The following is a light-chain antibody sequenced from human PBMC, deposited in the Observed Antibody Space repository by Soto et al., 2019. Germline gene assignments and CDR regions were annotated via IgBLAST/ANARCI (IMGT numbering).Light chain of an antibody. Sequence: EIVMTQSPLTLSASPGERAIFSCRASQSVGSNIAWYQQKPGQAPRLLIYDASNRATGIPARFSGSGSGTDFTLTISSLEPEDFAVYYCQQRSNWITFGQGTRLE. CDR1: QSVGSN. V-gene: IGKV3-11*01. CDR3: QQRSNWIT. CDR2: DAS. J-gene: IGKJ5*01.